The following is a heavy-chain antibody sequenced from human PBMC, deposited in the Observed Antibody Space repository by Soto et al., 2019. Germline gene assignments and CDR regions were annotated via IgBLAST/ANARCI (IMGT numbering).Heavy chain of an antibody. CDR2: IYYSGST. V-gene: IGHV4-31*03. J-gene: IGHJ6*03. CDR3: ARGLSITKRYYYYYYMDV. Sequence: SETLSLTCTVSGGSISSGGYYWSWIRQHPGKGLEWIGYIYYSGSTYYNPSLKSRVTISVDTSKNQFSLKLSSVTAADTAVYYCARGLSITKRYYYYYYMDVWGKGTTVTVSS. CDR1: GGSISSGGYY. D-gene: IGHD3-16*01.